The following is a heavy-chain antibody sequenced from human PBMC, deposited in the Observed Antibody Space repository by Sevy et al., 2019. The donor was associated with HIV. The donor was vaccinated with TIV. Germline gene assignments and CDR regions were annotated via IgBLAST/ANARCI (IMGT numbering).Heavy chain of an antibody. Sequence: GGSLRLSCAASGFTISSYWVTWVRQAPGKGLEWVSGISDSGDTTHYAESVKGRFTISRDNSKNTVSLQMSSLRAEDTAIYYCAKLPSTVMFREKGYWGQGTRVTVSS. CDR3: AKLPSTVMFREKGY. CDR2: ISDSGDTT. CDR1: GFTISSYW. V-gene: IGHV3-23*01. D-gene: IGHD3-10*01. J-gene: IGHJ4*02.